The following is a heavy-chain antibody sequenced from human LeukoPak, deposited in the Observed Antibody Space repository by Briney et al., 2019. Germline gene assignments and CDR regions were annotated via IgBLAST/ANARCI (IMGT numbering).Heavy chain of an antibody. V-gene: IGHV3-30*18. CDR1: GFTFSSYG. CDR2: ISYDGSNK. CDR3: AKNGITMVRGVILY. Sequence: GRSLRLSCAASGFTFSSYGMHWVRQAPGKGLEWVAVISYDGSNKYYADSVKGRFTISRDNSKNTLYLQMNSLRAEDTAVYYCAKNGITMVRGVILYWGQGTLVTVSS. D-gene: IGHD3-10*01. J-gene: IGHJ4*02.